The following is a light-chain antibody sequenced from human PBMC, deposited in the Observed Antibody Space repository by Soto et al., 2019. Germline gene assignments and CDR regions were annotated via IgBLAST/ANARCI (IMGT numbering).Light chain of an antibody. Sequence: QSVLTQPASVSGWPGQSITIYCTGTSSDVGTSNYVSWYQLSPGKAPKLLIYDVDRPSGVSNRFSGSKSGNTASLTISGLQAEDEADYYCNKSTSSGTVVFGGGTKLTVL. CDR1: SSDVGTSNY. CDR2: DV. J-gene: IGLJ3*02. V-gene: IGLV2-14*01. CDR3: NKSTSSGTVV.